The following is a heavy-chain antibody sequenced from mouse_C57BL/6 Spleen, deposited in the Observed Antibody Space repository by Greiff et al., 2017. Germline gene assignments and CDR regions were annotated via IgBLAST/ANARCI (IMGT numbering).Heavy chain of an antibody. J-gene: IGHJ1*03. Sequence: EVQRVESGGDLVKPGGSLKLSCAASGFTFSSYGMSWVRQTPDKRLEWVATISSGGSYTYYPDSVKGRFTISRDNAKNTLYLQMSSLKSEDTAMYYCARRRNGNYEYFDVWGTGTTVTVSS. V-gene: IGHV5-6*01. CDR1: GFTFSSYG. D-gene: IGHD2-1*01. CDR3: ARRRNGNYEYFDV. CDR2: ISSGGSYT.